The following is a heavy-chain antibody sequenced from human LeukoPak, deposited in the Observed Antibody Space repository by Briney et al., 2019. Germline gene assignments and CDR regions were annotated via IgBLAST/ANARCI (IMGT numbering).Heavy chain of an antibody. CDR1: GFTFSTYG. J-gene: IGHJ4*02. D-gene: IGHD2-2*02. Sequence: GGSLRLSCAASGFTFSTYGMHWVRQAPGKGVEWVAGIWYDGSNIYYADSVKGRFTISRDNSNNTLNLQMNSLRAEDTAVYYCARGDCGGTSCHKYFDYWGQGTLVTVSS. CDR3: ARGDCGGTSCHKYFDY. V-gene: IGHV3-33*01. CDR2: IWYDGSNI.